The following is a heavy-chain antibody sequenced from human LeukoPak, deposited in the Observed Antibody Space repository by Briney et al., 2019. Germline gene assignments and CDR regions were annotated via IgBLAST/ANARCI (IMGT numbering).Heavy chain of an antibody. CDR1: GFTFTGHS. V-gene: IGHV3-30*04. D-gene: IGHD4-17*01. Sequence: PGRSLRLSCVASGFTFTGHSMHWVRQAPGKGLEWVAVVAHDEKTIFYADSLKGRFTVSRDNSQNTLYLQMNSLRPEDTAVYYCAKGGASVTRYVDYWGQGTLVTVSS. CDR2: VAHDEKTI. J-gene: IGHJ4*02. CDR3: AKGGASVTRYVDY.